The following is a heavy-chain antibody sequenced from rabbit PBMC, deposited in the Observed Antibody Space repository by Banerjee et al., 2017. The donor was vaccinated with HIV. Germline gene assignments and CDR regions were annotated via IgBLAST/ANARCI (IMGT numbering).Heavy chain of an antibody. V-gene: IGHV1S45*01. D-gene: IGHD4-2*01. CDR2: IYPGSTGST. J-gene: IGHJ4*01. Sequence: QEQLEESGGDLVKPEGSLTLTCTASGFSFSSTYYMCWVRQAPGKGLEWIACIYPGSTGSTYYASWAKGRFTISKTSSTTVTLQMTSLTAADTATYFCARDAGYAGSNLWGPGTLVTVS. CDR3: ARDAGYAGSNL. CDR1: GFSFSSTYY.